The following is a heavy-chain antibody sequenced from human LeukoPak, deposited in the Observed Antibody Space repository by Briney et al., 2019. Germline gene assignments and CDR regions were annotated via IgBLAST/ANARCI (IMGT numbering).Heavy chain of an antibody. CDR2: IRQDGSEK. V-gene: IGHV3-7*01. J-gene: IGHJ3*01. D-gene: IGHD2/OR15-2a*01. CDR1: GFTIGSYW. CDR3: ARAGYYGDDAFDL. Sequence: PGGSLRLSCAGSGFTIGSYWMSWVRQAPGKGLEWVANIRQDGSEKYNVDSVKGRLTISRDNAKNSLYLQMNSLRAEDTGIYYCARAGYYGDDAFDLWGQGTMVTVSS.